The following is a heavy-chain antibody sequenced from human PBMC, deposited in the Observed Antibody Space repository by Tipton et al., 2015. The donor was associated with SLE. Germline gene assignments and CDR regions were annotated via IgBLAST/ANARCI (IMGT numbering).Heavy chain of an antibody. CDR2: ISGYNGDT. V-gene: IGHV1-18*01. CDR1: GYFFNGYG. Sequence: QVQLVQSGAEVKKPGASVKVSCKASGYFFNGYGISWVRRAPGQGLEWMGWISGYNGDTNYAQKFRGRVTMTTDTSTTTAYMEVRSLRSDDTAVYYCAREGRTRADAFDIWGQGTLVTVSS. D-gene: IGHD1-14*01. J-gene: IGHJ3*02. CDR3: AREGRTRADAFDI.